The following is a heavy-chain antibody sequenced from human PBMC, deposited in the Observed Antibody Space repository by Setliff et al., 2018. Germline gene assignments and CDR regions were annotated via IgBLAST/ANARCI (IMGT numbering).Heavy chain of an antibody. CDR2: ICHSGST. Sequence: PSETLSLTCDVSGYSISSGYCWGWIRQPPGKGLEWIGSICHSGSTHHNPSLKSRVTISVDTSKNEFSLKVSSVTAADTAVYYCARQAHDLKGGTTLFYWFDPWGQGTLVTVSS. CDR1: GYSISSGYC. J-gene: IGHJ5*02. CDR3: ARQAHDLKGGTTLFYWFDP. V-gene: IGHV4-38-2*01. D-gene: IGHD1-26*01.